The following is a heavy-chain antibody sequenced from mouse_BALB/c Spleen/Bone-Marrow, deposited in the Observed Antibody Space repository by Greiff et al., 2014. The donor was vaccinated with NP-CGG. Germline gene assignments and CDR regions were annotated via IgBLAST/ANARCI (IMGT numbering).Heavy chain of an antibody. CDR3: GRSGSSYAMDY. V-gene: IGHV1-37*01. CDR1: GYSFTGYF. CDR2: INPYNGDT. J-gene: IGHJ4*01. Sequence: EVHLVESGPELVKPGASVKISCKASGYSFTGYFMNWVKQSHGKSLEWIGRINPYNGDTFYNQKFKGKATLTVDKSSSTAHMELLSLTSEDSAVHNCGRSGSSYAMDYWGQGTSVTVSS. D-gene: IGHD1-1*01.